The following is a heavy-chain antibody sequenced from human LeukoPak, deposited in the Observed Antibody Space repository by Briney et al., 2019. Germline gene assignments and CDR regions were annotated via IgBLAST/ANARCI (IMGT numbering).Heavy chain of an antibody. CDR3: ARGLRRAAAGTNSWFDP. D-gene: IGHD6-13*01. J-gene: IGHJ5*02. CDR2: IHSNSGGT. V-gene: IGHV1-2*02. Sequence: ASVKVSCKASGYTFTGYYMHWVRPAPGQGLEWMGWIHSNSGGTNDAQKFQGRVTMTRDTSISTAYMELSRLRSDDTAVYYCARGLRRAAAGTNSWFDPWGQGTLVTVSS. CDR1: GYTFTGYY.